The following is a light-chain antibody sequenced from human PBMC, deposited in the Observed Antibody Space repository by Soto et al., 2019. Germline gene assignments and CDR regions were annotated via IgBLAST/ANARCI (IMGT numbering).Light chain of an antibody. J-gene: IGLJ2*01. CDR1: SSDVGGYNY. CDR2: DVS. Sequence: ALTQPASVSGSPGQSITISCTGTSSDVGGYNYVSWYQQHPGKAPKLMIYDVSNRPSGVSNRFSGSKSGNTASLTISGLQAEDEADYYCSSYTSSSTRVFGGGTKSPS. V-gene: IGLV2-14*01. CDR3: SSYTSSSTRV.